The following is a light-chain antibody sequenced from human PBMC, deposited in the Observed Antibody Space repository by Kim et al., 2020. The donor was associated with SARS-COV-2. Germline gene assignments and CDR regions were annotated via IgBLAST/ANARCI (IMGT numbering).Light chain of an antibody. J-gene: IGKJ1*01. CDR3: HQYNYWPRT. V-gene: IGKV3-15*01. CDR1: QTVSIN. Sequence: VSPGERATLSCRASQTVSINLAWYQQKPGQVPRLLIYAASTRATGIPARFSGSGSGTEFTLTINSLQSEDFAVYYCHQYNYWPRTFGQGTKVDIK. CDR2: AAS.